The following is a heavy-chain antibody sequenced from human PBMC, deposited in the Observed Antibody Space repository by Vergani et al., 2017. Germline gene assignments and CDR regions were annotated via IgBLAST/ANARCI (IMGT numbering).Heavy chain of an antibody. J-gene: IGHJ4*02. CDR2: LTGGGGST. CDR3: VKDAGSYENFFDS. Sequence: EVQLLESGGSLKQPGGSVRLSCAASGFTFSTYVMHWVRQAPGKGLEWVSALTGGGGSTYYADSFKGRFIISRDNSRATLYLQRNSLRPEDTATYYCVKDAGSYENFFDSWGQGTLVTVSS. CDR1: GFTFSTYV. V-gene: IGHV3-23*01. D-gene: IGHD1-26*01.